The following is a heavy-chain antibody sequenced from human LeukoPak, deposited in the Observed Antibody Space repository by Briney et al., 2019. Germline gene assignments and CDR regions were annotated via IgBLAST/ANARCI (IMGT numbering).Heavy chain of an antibody. J-gene: IGHJ4*02. CDR2: ISYDGSSK. V-gene: IGHV3-30*18. D-gene: IGHD6-13*01. Sequence: GRSLRLSCAASGFTFSSYGVHWVRQAPGKGLEWVAVISYDGSSKYYADSVKGRFTISRDNSKNTLYLQMNSLRGEDTAVYYCAKVGEQQLADYWGQGTLATVSS. CDR1: GFTFSSYG. CDR3: AKVGEQQLADY.